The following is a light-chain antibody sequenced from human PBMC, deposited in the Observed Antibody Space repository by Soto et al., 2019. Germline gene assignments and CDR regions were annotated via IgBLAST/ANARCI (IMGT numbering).Light chain of an antibody. CDR1: SSDVGGYSY. Sequence: QSALTQPAAVSGSPGQSITISCTGTSSDVGGYSYVSWYRQHPGKAPKLLIYAVTNRPSGVSDRFSGSKSGNTASLTISGLHAEDEADYYCNSSTSRSTLVFGGATKLTVL. CDR2: AVT. V-gene: IGLV2-14*01. CDR3: NSSTSRSTLV. J-gene: IGLJ3*02.